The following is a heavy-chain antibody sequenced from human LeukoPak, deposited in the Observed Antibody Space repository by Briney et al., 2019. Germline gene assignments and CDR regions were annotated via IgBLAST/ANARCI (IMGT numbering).Heavy chain of an antibody. CDR1: GFTFSSYG. D-gene: IGHD6-19*01. CDR3: ASSGWTAEYFQH. J-gene: IGHJ1*01. Sequence: GSLRLSCAASGFTFSSYGMHWVRQAPGKGLEWVAVISYDGSNKYYADSVKGRFTISRDNSKNTLYLQMNSLRAEDTAVYYCASSGWTAEYFQHWGQGTLVTVSS. CDR2: ISYDGSNK. V-gene: IGHV3-30*03.